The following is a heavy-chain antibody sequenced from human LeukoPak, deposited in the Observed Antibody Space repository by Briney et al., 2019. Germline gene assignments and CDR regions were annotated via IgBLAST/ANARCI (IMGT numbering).Heavy chain of an antibody. Sequence: SETLSLTCTVSGDSISNYYWSWIRQPPGNPPPWIGFIYYSGSTNYNPSLRSRVTISVDTSKNQFSLKLSSVTAADTAVYYCARQRPGSYFDYWGQGALVTVSS. V-gene: IGHV4-59*08. D-gene: IGHD1-26*01. CDR2: IYYSGST. CDR3: ARQRPGSYFDY. CDR1: GDSISNYY. J-gene: IGHJ4*02.